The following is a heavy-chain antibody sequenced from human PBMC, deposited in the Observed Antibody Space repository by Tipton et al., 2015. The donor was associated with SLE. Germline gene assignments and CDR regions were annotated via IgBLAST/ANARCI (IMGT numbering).Heavy chain of an antibody. Sequence: SLRLSCAASGFTFSSYSMNWVRQAPGKGLEWVSSISSSGSTIYYADSVKGRFTISRDNAKNSLYLQMNSLRAEDTAVYYCARAAQSGAFDIWGQGTVVTVSS. CDR3: ARAAQSGAFDI. D-gene: IGHD6-25*01. V-gene: IGHV3-21*04. J-gene: IGHJ3*02. CDR1: GFTFSSYS. CDR2: ISSSGSTI.